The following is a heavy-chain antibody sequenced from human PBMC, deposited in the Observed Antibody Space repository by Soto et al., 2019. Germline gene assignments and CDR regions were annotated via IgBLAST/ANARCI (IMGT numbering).Heavy chain of an antibody. V-gene: IGHV4-4*02. CDR2: IYHTGPT. CDR1: GGSISSCNW. D-gene: IGHD3-3*01. CDR3: VRDGRGVQCDLSV. J-gene: IGHJ4*02. Sequence: PSETLSLTCTVSGGSISSCNWWNFGHRPPRKGLEWIGEIYHTGPTNYNPSVKSRATISVDKSKNHFSLSLTSVTAADTSVEYCVRDGRGVQCDLSVWGPGTLVTVSS.